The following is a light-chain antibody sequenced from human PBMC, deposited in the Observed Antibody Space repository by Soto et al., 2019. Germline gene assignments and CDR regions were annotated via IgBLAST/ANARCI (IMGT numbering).Light chain of an antibody. Sequence: DIQMTQAPSTLSASVGDRGTITCGASQSISSWLAWYQQKPGKAPKLLIYKASSLESGVPSRFSGSGSGTEFTLTISSLQPDDFATYYCKQYNSYSRTFGQGTKVDIK. CDR1: QSISSW. CDR3: KQYNSYSRT. V-gene: IGKV1-5*03. CDR2: KAS. J-gene: IGKJ1*01.